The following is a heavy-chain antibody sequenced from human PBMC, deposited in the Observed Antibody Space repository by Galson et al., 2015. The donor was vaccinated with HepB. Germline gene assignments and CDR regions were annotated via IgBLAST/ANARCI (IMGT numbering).Heavy chain of an antibody. D-gene: IGHD5-24*01. CDR3: ARMAAFDY. CDR1: GGSFSGYY. CDR2: INHSGST. Sequence: TLSLTCAVYGGSFSGYYWSWIRQPPGKGLEWIGEINHSGSTNYNPSLKSRVTISVDTSKNQFSLKLSSVTAADTAVYYCARMAAFDYWGQGTLVTVSS. V-gene: IGHV4-34*01. J-gene: IGHJ4*02.